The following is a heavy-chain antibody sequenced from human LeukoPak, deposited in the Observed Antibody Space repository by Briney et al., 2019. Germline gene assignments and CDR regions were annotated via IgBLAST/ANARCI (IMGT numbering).Heavy chain of an antibody. CDR3: ASTGYCIGGSCYSNYFDH. Sequence: SETLSLTCTVSGGSISNDYWSWIRQPPGKGLEFIGSLHYSGTTKYNPSLKSRLAISGDTSKNQFSLKVTSVTAADTAVYYCASTGYCIGGSCYSNYFDHWGQGTLVTVSS. D-gene: IGHD2-15*01. V-gene: IGHV4-59*08. J-gene: IGHJ4*02. CDR2: LHYSGTT. CDR1: GGSISNDY.